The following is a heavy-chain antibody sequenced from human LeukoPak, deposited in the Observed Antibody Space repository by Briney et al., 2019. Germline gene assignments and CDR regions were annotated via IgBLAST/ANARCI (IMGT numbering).Heavy chain of an antibody. D-gene: IGHD4-17*01. CDR3: AKGMLNGDLQDY. CDR2: ISSSGSTI. Sequence: GGSLRLSCAASGFTFSSYEMNWVRQAPGKGLEWVSYISSSGSTIYYADSVKGRFTISRDNAKNTLYLQMNSLRAEDTAVYYCAKGMLNGDLQDYWGQGTLVTVSS. V-gene: IGHV3-48*03. J-gene: IGHJ4*02. CDR1: GFTFSSYE.